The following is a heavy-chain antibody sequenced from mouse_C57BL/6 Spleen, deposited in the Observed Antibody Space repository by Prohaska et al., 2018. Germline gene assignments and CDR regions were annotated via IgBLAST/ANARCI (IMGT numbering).Heavy chain of an antibody. CDR1: GYSITSGYY. D-gene: IGHD1-1*01. Sequence: DVQLQESGPGLVKPSQSLSLTCSVTGYSITSGYYWNWIRQFPGNKLEWMGYISYDGSNNYNPSLKNRISITRDTSKNQFFLKLNSVTTEDTATYYCARGRDYGSSLAWFAYWGQGTLVTVSA. V-gene: IGHV3-6*01. CDR2: ISYDGSN. J-gene: IGHJ3*01. CDR3: ARGRDYGSSLAWFAY.